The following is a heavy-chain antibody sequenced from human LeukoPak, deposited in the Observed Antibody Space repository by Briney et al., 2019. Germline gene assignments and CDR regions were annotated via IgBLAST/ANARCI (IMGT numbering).Heavy chain of an antibody. Sequence: ASVKVSCKASGYTFTGYYMHWVRQAPGQGLEWMGWINPNSGGTNYAQKFQGRVTMTRDTSISTAYMELSRLRSDDTAVYYCAREEDIVVVPAAMGYWGQGTLVTVSS. J-gene: IGHJ4*02. CDR3: AREEDIVVVPAAMGY. V-gene: IGHV1-2*02. CDR2: INPNSGGT. D-gene: IGHD2-2*01. CDR1: GYTFTGYY.